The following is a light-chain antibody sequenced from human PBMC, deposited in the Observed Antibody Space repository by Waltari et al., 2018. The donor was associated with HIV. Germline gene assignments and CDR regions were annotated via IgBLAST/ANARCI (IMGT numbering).Light chain of an antibody. CDR3: QQRSDWPIT. V-gene: IGKV3-11*01. CDR1: QYVSNF. CDR2: DAY. Sequence: EIVFTQSPATLSLSPGEGATHSCTASQYVSNFIAWYQQKPGQAPRLLIYDAYNRATGLPARISGSGSGTDFNLTISSLEPEDFAVYYCQQRSDWPITFGQGTRLEIK. J-gene: IGKJ5*01.